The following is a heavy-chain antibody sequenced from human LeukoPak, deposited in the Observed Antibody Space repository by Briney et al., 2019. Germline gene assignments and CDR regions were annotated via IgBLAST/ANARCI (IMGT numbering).Heavy chain of an antibody. J-gene: IGHJ4*02. Sequence: PGGSLRLSCSASEFTFSSFWMSWVRQAPGKGLEWVSIIYSGGTTHYADSVKGRFTISRDNSKKMLYLQMNSLRAEDTAVYYCAKNRGDSSGVFRGQGTLVTVSA. D-gene: IGHD3-10*01. CDR2: IYSGGTT. CDR3: AKNRGDSSGVF. V-gene: IGHV3-66*01. CDR1: EFTFSSFW.